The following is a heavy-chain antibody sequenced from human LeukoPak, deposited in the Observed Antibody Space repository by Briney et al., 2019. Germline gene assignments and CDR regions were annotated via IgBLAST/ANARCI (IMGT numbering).Heavy chain of an antibody. Sequence: ASVKVSCKASGYTFTGYFIHWVRQAPGQGLEWMGWINPNSGGTNYAQKFQGRVTMTRDTSISTAYMELSRLKSDDTAVYYCARDERYDSSGYPFDYWGQGTLVTVSS. J-gene: IGHJ4*02. D-gene: IGHD3-22*01. V-gene: IGHV1-2*02. CDR1: GYTFTGYF. CDR3: ARDERYDSSGYPFDY. CDR2: INPNSGGT.